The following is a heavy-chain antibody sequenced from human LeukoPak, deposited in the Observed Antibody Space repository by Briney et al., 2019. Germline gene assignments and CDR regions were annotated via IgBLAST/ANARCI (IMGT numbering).Heavy chain of an antibody. CDR3: ARESADSDYYYGMDV. CDR1: GYTFTSYG. Sequence: ASVKVSCKASGYTFTSYGISWVRQAPGQGLEWMGWISAYNGNTNYAQKLQGRVTMTTDTSTSTAYMELRSLRSDDTAVYYCARESADSDYYYGMDVWGQGTTVTVSS. CDR2: ISAYNGNT. D-gene: IGHD5-18*01. J-gene: IGHJ6*02. V-gene: IGHV1-18*01.